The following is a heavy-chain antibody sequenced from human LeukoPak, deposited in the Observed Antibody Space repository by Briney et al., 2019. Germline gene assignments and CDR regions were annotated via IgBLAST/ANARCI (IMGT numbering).Heavy chain of an antibody. CDR2: IKPDGSDK. J-gene: IGHJ4*02. CDR3: ARDRIQLWSHDY. V-gene: IGHV3-7*04. CDR1: GFTFSGCW. Sequence: GGSLRLACAASGFTFSGCWMSWVRQAPGKGLEWVANIKPDGSDKYYVDSVKGRFTISRENAKNSLYLHMNSLRAEDTAVYYCARDRIQLWSHDYWGQGALVTVSS. D-gene: IGHD5-18*01.